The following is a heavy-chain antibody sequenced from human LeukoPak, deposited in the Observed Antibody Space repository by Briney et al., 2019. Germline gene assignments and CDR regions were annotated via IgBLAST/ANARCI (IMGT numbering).Heavy chain of an antibody. CDR2: IYTSGST. V-gene: IGHV4-61*09. Sequence: SETLSLTCTVSGGSISSGSYYWSWIRQPAGKGLEWIGHIYTSGSTNYNPSLKSRVTISVDTSKNQFSLKLSSVTAADTAVYYCARAADSSGYFYYFDYWGQGTLVTVSS. J-gene: IGHJ4*02. D-gene: IGHD3-22*01. CDR3: ARAADSSGYFYYFDY. CDR1: GGSISSGSYY.